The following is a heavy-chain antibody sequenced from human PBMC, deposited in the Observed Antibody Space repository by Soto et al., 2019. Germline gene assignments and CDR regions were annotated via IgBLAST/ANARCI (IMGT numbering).Heavy chain of an antibody. J-gene: IGHJ4*01. D-gene: IGHD6-13*01. CDR3: ARSIGIAAAGPDY. CDR1: GYTFTGYY. V-gene: IGHV1-2*02. CDR2: INPNSGGT. Sequence: ASVKVSCKASGYTFTGYYMHWVRQAPGQGLEWMGWINPNSGGTNYAQKFQGRVTMTRDTSISTAYMELSRLRSDDTAVYYCARSIGIAAAGPDYWGHGTLATVSS.